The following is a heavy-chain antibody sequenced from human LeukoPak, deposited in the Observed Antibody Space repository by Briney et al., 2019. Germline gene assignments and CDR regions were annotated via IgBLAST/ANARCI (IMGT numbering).Heavy chain of an antibody. Sequence: SETLSLTCAVYGGSLSDYYWTWIRQPPGEGLEWIGEINYSGSTKYNPSLKSRASISVDRSKNQFSLNLISVTTADTAVYYCARCGGYNYLDDYWGQGTLVTVSS. CDR1: GGSLSDYY. CDR3: ARCGGYNYLDDY. CDR2: INYSGST. J-gene: IGHJ4*02. D-gene: IGHD5-24*01. V-gene: IGHV4-34*01.